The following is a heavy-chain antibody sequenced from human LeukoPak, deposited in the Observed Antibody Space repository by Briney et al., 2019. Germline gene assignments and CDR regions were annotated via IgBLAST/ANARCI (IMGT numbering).Heavy chain of an antibody. J-gene: IGHJ4*02. CDR1: GFTFSSYA. V-gene: IGHV3-23*01. CDR3: TKSPFSGSYRFED. Sequence: GGSLRLSCAASGFTFSSYAMSWVHQAPGKGLEWVSVISGSGVSTYYADSLKGRFTISRANSKNTLYLQMNSLRAEDTALYYCTKSPFSGSYRFEDWGQGTLVTVSS. CDR2: ISGSGVST. D-gene: IGHD1-26*01.